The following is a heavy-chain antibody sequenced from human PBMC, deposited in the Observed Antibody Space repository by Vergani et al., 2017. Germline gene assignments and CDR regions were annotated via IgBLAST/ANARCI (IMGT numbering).Heavy chain of an antibody. D-gene: IGHD5-18*01. J-gene: IGHJ4*02. CDR1: GFTFSSYS. CDR2: ISSSGGST. V-gene: IGHV3-23*04. CDR3: AKDKRYSYGPERESYYFDY. Sequence: EVQLVESGGGLVKPGGSLRLSCAASGFTFSSYSRNWVRQAPGKGLEWVSSISSSGGSTYYADSVKGRFTISRDNSKNTLYLQMNSLRAEDTAVYYCAKDKRYSYGPERESYYFDYWGQGTLVTVSS.